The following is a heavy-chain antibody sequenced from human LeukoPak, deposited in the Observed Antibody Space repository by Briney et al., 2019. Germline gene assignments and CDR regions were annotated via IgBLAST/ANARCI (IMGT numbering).Heavy chain of an antibody. D-gene: IGHD2-2*01. CDR1: GITLSNYG. Sequence: PGGSLRLSCAVCGITLSNYGMTWVRQAPGKGLEWVAGISDSGGSTNYADSVKGRFTISRDNPKNTLYLQMNSLRAEDTAVYFCAKRGVVIRVILVGFHKEAYYFDSWGQGALVTVSS. V-gene: IGHV3-23*01. CDR2: ISDSGGST. CDR3: AKRGVVIRVILVGFHKEAYYFDS. J-gene: IGHJ4*02.